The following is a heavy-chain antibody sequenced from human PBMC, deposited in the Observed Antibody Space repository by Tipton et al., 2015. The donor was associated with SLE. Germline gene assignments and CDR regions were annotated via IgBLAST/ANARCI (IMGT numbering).Heavy chain of an antibody. D-gene: IGHD3-16*01. V-gene: IGHV3-30*04. Sequence: SLRLSCAASGFTFSSYAMRWVRQAPGKGLEWVAVISYDGSNKYYADSVKGRFTISRDNSKNTLYLQMNSLRAEDTAVYYCARVGGTPGAFDIWGQGTMVTVSS. J-gene: IGHJ3*02. CDR2: ISYDGSNK. CDR3: ARVGGTPGAFDI. CDR1: GFTFSSYA.